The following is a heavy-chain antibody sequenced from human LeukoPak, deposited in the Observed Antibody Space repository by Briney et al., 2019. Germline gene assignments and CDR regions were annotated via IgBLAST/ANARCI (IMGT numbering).Heavy chain of an antibody. J-gene: IGHJ5*02. CDR1: GFTFGDYA. D-gene: IGHD2-2*01. CDR2: IRSKAYGGTT. V-gene: IGHV3-49*04. Sequence: PGRSLRLSCIGSGFTFGDYARKWVRQAPGKGLEGVGFIRSKAYGGTTEYAASVKGRFTISRDDSKSIAYLQLNSLKTEDTAVYYCSRGVPASDPWGQGTLVTVSS. CDR3: SRGVPASDP.